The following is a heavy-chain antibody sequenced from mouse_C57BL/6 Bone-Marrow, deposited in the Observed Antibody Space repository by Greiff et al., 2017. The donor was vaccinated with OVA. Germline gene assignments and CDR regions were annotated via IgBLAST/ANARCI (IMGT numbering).Heavy chain of an antibody. Sequence: VQLQPSGPELVKPGASVKLSCKASGYTFTSYDINWVKQRHGQGLEWIGWIYPRDGSTKYNEKFKGKATLTVDTSSSTAYMELHSLTSEESAVYFCARGVYYEDWYFDVWGTGTTVNVAS. V-gene: IGHV1-85*01. CDR2: IYPRDGST. CDR1: GYTFTSYD. D-gene: IGHD1-1*01. J-gene: IGHJ1*03. CDR3: ARGVYYEDWYFDV.